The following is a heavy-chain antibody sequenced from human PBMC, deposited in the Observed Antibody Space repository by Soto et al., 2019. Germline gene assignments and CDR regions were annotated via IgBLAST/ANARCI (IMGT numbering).Heavy chain of an antibody. D-gene: IGHD3-22*01. CDR3: ASGLGKWFNNNWFDP. CDR1: GGSFRGYY. V-gene: IGHV4-34*01. CDR2: INHSGST. J-gene: IGHJ5*02. Sequence: PSETLSPTCAVYGGSFRGYYWGWIRQPPGKGLEWIGEINHSGSTNYNPSLKSRVTISVDTSKNQFSLKLSSVTAADTAVYYCASGLGKWFNNNWFDPWGQGTLVTVSS.